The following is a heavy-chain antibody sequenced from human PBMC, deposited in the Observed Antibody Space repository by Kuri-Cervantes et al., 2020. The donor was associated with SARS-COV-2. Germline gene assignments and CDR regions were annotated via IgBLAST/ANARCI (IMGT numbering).Heavy chain of an antibody. V-gene: IGHV4-59*01. CDR3: ARLGATKGSYYYGVDV. Sequence: SETLSLTCAVYGGSYSGYYWTWMRQPPGKGLEWIGNIHYSGSTNYNTSLDSRVTISVDTSKNQLSLRLSSVTAADTAVYHCARLGATKGSYYYGVDVWGQGTMVTVSS. CDR2: IHYSGST. CDR1: GGSYSGYY. J-gene: IGHJ6*02. D-gene: IGHD1-26*01.